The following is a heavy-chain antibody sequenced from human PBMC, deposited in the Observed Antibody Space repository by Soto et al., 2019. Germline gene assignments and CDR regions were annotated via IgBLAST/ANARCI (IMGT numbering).Heavy chain of an antibody. CDR1: GFTFGSYW. CDR2: IKQDGSEK. V-gene: IGHV3-7*05. Sequence: GGSLRLSCAASGFTFGSYWMSWVGQAPGKGLEWVANIKQDGSEKYYVDSVKGRFTISRDNAKNSLYLQMNSLRAEDTAVYYCARDGGELILRIFDYWGQGTLVTVSS. D-gene: IGHD2-21*01. CDR3: ARDGGELILRIFDY. J-gene: IGHJ4*02.